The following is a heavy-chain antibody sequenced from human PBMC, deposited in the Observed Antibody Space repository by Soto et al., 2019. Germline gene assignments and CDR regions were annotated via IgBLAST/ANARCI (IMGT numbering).Heavy chain of an antibody. V-gene: IGHV1-69*06. CDR2: IIPIFGTA. D-gene: IGHD4-17*01. CDR3: ASLSNSPPYGDYYHAFDI. J-gene: IGHJ3*02. Sequence: SVKVSCKASGGTFSSYAISWVRQAPGQGLEWMGGIIPIFGTANYAQKFQGRVTITADKSTSTAYMELSSLRSEDTAVYYCASLSNSPPYGDYYHAFDIWGQGTMVTVSS. CDR1: GGTFSSYA.